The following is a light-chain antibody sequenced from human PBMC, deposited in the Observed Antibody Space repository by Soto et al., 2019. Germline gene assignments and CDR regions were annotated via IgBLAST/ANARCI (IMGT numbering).Light chain of an antibody. CDR2: AVS. J-gene: IGLJ1*01. Sequence: QSALTQPASVSGSPGQSITISCTGTASDVGGYNYVSWYQQHPGKAPKLMIHAVSNRPSGISSRFSGSKSGNTASLTISGLQAEDEAEYYCSSYTNINTRACVFGTGTKVTVL. V-gene: IGLV2-14*01. CDR3: SSYTNINTRACV. CDR1: ASDVGGYNY.